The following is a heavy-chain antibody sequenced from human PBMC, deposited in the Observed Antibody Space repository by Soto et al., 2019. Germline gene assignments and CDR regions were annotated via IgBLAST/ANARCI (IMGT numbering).Heavy chain of an antibody. J-gene: IGHJ4*02. CDR3: ARGQVVAAKH. CDR1: GGSISSGGYS. Sequence: QLQLQESGSGLVKPSQTLSLTCAVSGGSISSGGYSWSWIRQPPGKGLEWIGYLYHSGSTYYNPSLPRRVTISGDRTTTQCSLKRCSVTAADTAVDCWARGQVVAAKHWGQGTLVTVSS. V-gene: IGHV4-30-2*01. D-gene: IGHD2-15*01. CDR2: LYHSGST.